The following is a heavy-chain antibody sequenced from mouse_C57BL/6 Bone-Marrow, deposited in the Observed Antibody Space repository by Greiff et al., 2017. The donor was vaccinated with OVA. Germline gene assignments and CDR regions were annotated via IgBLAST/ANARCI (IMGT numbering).Heavy chain of an antibody. CDR3: ARDYYGRFAY. J-gene: IGHJ3*01. V-gene: IGHV1-82*01. Sequence: VKLMESGPELVKPGASVKFSCKASGYAFSSSWMNWVKQRPGQGLEWIGRIYPGDGDTNYNGKFKGKATLTADKSSSTAYMQLSSLTAEDSAVYFCARDYYGRFAYWGQGTLVTVSA. D-gene: IGHD1-1*01. CDR1: GYAFSSSW. CDR2: IYPGDGDT.